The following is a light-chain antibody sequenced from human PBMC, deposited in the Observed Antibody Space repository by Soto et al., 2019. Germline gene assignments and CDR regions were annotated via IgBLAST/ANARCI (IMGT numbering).Light chain of an antibody. J-gene: IGKJ1*01. V-gene: IGKV1-39*01. Sequence: DIQRSQSPSSLSASVGDRVTMACRSSQSISNYLNWYQQKPGKAPKILIYAASGLQSGVPSRFSGSGSGTDFTFTISSLQPEDFATYYCQQNYNFPWTFGRGTKVDIK. CDR2: AAS. CDR1: QSISNY. CDR3: QQNYNFPWT.